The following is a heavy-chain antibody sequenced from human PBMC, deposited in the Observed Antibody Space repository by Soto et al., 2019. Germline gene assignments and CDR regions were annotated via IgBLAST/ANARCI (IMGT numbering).Heavy chain of an antibody. J-gene: IGHJ6*02. V-gene: IGHV3-33*01. CDR2: RWYDGRNK. D-gene: IGHD6-19*01. CDR1: GFTFSSYG. CDR3: ARVGSFYYYGMDV. Sequence: GGSLRLSWAASGFTFSSYGMHWVRQAKGRGLERGAVRWYDGRNKYYVESVKGRFTISRDNFKNRLYLQMNSLRAEDTAVYYCARVGSFYYYGMDVWGQGTTVTVSS.